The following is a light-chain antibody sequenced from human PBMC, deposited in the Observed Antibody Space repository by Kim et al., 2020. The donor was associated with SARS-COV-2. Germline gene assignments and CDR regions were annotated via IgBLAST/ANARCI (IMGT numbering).Light chain of an antibody. V-gene: IGLV4-69*02. J-gene: IGLJ2*01. Sequence: APAKVTCTLSSGHRTSAIAWHQQQQEKGHRFLLNIKSDGTYNKGDGIPDRFSGSSSGAERHLTISSLQSEDEADYYCQTWGTGIVVFGVGTQLTVL. CDR1: SGHRTSA. CDR3: QTWGTGIVV. CDR2: IKSDGTY.